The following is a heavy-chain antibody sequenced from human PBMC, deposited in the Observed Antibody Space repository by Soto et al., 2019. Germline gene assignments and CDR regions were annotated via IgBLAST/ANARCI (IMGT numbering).Heavy chain of an antibody. CDR1: GGAIRSNNW. CDR3: ARDPADRGDYFDY. CDR2: IHHSGST. Sequence: SETLSLTCGVSGGAIRSNNWWNWVRQSPGKGLEWIGEIHHSGSTNYNPSLKSRVTISVDKSKNQFSLNLSSVTAADTAVYYCARDPADRGDYFDYWGRGTLVTVSS. D-gene: IGHD3-10*01. J-gene: IGHJ4*02. V-gene: IGHV4-4*02.